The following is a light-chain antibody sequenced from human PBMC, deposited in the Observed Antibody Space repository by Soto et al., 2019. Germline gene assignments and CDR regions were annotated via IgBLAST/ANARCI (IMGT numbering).Light chain of an antibody. CDR3: QRYDNVPNT. V-gene: IGKV1-33*01. CDR2: DGS. Sequence: DIQMTQSPSSLSASVGDGITITCQASQDIGDYLVWYQQRPGKAPDLLIYDGSSLATGVPSRFIVSRYGTEFTVTISSLQPEDFATYYCQRYDNVPNTFGQGT. J-gene: IGKJ2*01. CDR1: QDIGDY.